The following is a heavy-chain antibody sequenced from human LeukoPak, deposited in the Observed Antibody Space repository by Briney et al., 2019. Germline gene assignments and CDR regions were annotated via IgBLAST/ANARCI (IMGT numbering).Heavy chain of an antibody. J-gene: IGHJ4*02. D-gene: IGHD1-26*01. CDR2: IYYSGST. V-gene: IGHV4-39*01. CDR3: AGLLGGSYFDY. CDR1: GSSISSSIYD. Sequence: SETLSLTCTVSGSSISSSIYDVGWIRQHPGKGLEWIGSIYYSGSTYYNPSLKSRVTISVDTSKNQFSLKLSSVTAADTAVYSFAGLLGGSYFDYWGQGTLVTVSS.